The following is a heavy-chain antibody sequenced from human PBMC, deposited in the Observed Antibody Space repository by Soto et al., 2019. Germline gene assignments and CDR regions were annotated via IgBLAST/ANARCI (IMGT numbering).Heavy chain of an antibody. D-gene: IGHD1-1*01. Sequence: QVQLVQSGAEVKKPGSSVKVSCKASGGTFNSYAISWVRQAPGQGLEWMGGIVPIFGTAKYAQKFQGRVTITADESTSTAYMELSSLRSEDTAVYYCARGVTWNYFDYWGQGPLVTVSS. CDR2: IVPIFGTA. V-gene: IGHV1-69*01. CDR3: ARGVTWNYFDY. J-gene: IGHJ4*02. CDR1: GGTFNSYA.